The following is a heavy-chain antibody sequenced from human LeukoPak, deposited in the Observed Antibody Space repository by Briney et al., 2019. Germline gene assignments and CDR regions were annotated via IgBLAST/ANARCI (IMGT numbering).Heavy chain of an antibody. V-gene: IGHV3-30*18. D-gene: IGHD3-3*01. CDR2: ISYDGSNK. CDR1: GFTFSSYG. J-gene: IGHJ5*02. Sequence: PGRSLRLSCAASGFTFSSYGMHWVHQAPGKGLEWVAVISYDGSNKYYADSVKGRFTISRDNSKNTLYLQMNSLRAEDTAVYYCAKGGNFWSGYYSRDPWGQGTLVTVSS. CDR3: AKGGNFWSGYYSRDP.